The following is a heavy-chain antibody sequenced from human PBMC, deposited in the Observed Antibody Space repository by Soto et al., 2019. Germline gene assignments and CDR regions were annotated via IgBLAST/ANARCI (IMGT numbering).Heavy chain of an antibody. CDR3: ARVVSIAAAGTYYYGMDV. Sequence: SQTLSLTCVISGDSVSSNSAAWNWIRQSPSRGLEWLGRTYYRSKWYNDYAVSVKSRITINPDTSKNKFSLQLNSVTPEDTAVYYCARVVSIAAAGTYYYGMDVWGQGTTVTVSS. CDR1: GDSVSSNSAA. V-gene: IGHV6-1*01. D-gene: IGHD6-13*01. CDR2: TYYRSKWYN. J-gene: IGHJ6*02.